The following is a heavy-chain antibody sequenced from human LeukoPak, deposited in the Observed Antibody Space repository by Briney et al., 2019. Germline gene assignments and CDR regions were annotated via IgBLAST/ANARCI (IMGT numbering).Heavy chain of an antibody. D-gene: IGHD3-10*01. J-gene: IGHJ5*02. CDR3: ARGRATMVRGTRDNWFDP. CDR2: IYYSGST. Sequence: PSETLSLTCTVSGGSISSSSYYWGWIRQPPGKGLEWIGSIYYSGSTYYNPSLKSRVTISVDTSKNQFSLKLSSVTAADTAVYYCARGRATMVRGTRDNWFDPWGQGTLVTVSS. CDR1: GGSISSSSYY. V-gene: IGHV4-39*07.